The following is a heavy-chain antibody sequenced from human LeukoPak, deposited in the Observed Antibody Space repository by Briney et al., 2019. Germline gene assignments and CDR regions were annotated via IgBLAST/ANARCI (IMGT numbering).Heavy chain of an antibody. CDR3: ARDPPSHPYCYDSIGYNGYFDY. CDR1: GFTFSSYS. J-gene: IGHJ4*02. Sequence: GGSLRLSCAASGFTFSSYSMNWVRQAPGKGLEWVSSISSSSSYIYYADSVKGRFTISRDNAKNSLYLQMNSLRAEDTAVYYCARDPPSHPYCYDSIGYNGYFDYWGQGTLVTVFS. D-gene: IGHD3-22*01. CDR2: ISSSSSYI. V-gene: IGHV3-21*01.